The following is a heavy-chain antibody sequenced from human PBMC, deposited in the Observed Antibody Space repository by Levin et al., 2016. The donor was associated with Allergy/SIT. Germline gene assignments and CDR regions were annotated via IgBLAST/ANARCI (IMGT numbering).Heavy chain of an antibody. CDR3: ARDDYYYMDV. CDR1: GGPISSYY. V-gene: IGHV4-59*13. Sequence: SETLSLTCTVSGGPISSYYLNWVRQPPGKGLEWIASIYYSGSTNYNPSLKSRVTIALDTSKNQFSLKLSSVTAADTAMYYCARDDYYYMDVWGMGTAVTVSS. CDR2: IYYSGST. J-gene: IGHJ6*03.